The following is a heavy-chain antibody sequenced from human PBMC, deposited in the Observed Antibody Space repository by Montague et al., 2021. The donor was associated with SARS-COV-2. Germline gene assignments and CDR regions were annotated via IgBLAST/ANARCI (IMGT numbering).Heavy chain of an antibody. Sequence: SETLSLTCAVYGGSFSTYYWAWIRQSPGKGLEWIGNIDHSGNANYNPSXXSRVSISVDTSSSQFSLYLTSVTAADAAVYYCARDQTALEWIWYGMDVWGPGTTVTVSS. CDR3: ARDQTALEWIWYGMDV. J-gene: IGHJ6*02. D-gene: IGHD3-3*01. CDR2: IDHSGNA. V-gene: IGHV4-34*01. CDR1: GGSFSTYY.